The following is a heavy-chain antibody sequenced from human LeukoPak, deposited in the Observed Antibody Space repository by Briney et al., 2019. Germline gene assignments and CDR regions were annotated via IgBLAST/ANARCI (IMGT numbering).Heavy chain of an antibody. J-gene: IGHJ4*02. D-gene: IGHD2-2*01. V-gene: IGHV3-48*01. CDR2: ISSSSSTI. CDR3: AKPMFVVPAATSDY. Sequence: GGSLRLSCAASGFTFSSYSMNWVRQAPGKGLEWVSYISSSSSTIYYADSVKGRFTISRDNSKNTLYLQMNSLRAEDTAVYYCAKPMFVVPAATSDYWGQGTLVTVSS. CDR1: GFTFSSYS.